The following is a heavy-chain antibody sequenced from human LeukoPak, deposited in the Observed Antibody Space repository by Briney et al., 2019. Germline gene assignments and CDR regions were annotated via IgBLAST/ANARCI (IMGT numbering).Heavy chain of an antibody. J-gene: IGHJ3*02. CDR3: ASPYCGGDCYDPDAFDI. D-gene: IGHD2-21*02. Sequence: GGSLRLSCAASGFTFSSYSMNWVRQAPGKGLEWVSSISSSSSYIYYADSVKGRFTISRDNSKNTLYLQMNSLRAEDTAVYYCASPYCGGDCYDPDAFDIWGQGTMVTVSS. V-gene: IGHV3-21*04. CDR1: GFTFSSYS. CDR2: ISSSSSYI.